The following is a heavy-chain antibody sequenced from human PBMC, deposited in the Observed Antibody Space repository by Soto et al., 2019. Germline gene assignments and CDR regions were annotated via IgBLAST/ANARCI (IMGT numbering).Heavy chain of an antibody. D-gene: IGHD3-3*01. V-gene: IGHV1-18*04. CDR2: ISAYNGNT. Sequence: ASVKVSCKASGYTFTSYGISWVRQAPGQGLERMGWISAYNGNTNYAQKLQGRVTMTTDTSTSTAYMELRSLRSDDTAVYYCARDRIPITIPTYYYGMDVWGQGTTVTVSS. CDR3: ARDRIPITIPTYYYGMDV. J-gene: IGHJ6*02. CDR1: GYTFTSYG.